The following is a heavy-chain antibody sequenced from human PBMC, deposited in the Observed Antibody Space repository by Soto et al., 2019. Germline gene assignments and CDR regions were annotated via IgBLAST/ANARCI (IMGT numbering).Heavy chain of an antibody. V-gene: IGHV3-21*01. CDR2: ISSSSSYI. CDR3: ARAPVVVVDYYFDY. J-gene: IGHJ4*02. D-gene: IGHD2-21*01. CDR1: GFTFSSYS. Sequence: GGSLRLSCAASGFTFSSYSMNWVRQAPGKGLEWVSSISSSSSYIYYADSVKGRFTISRDDAKNSLYLQMNSLRAEDTAVYYCARAPVVVVDYYFDYWGQGTLVTVSS.